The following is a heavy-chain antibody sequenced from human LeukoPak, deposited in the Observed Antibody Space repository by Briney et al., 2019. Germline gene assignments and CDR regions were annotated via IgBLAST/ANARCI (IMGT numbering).Heavy chain of an antibody. Sequence: PGGSLRLSCAASGFTFSSSAMSWVRQAPGKGLEWVSAISNNGGYTYYADSVQGRFTISRDNSKSTLCLQMNSLRAEDTAVYYCARVYSSGWYVDYWGQGTLVTVSS. V-gene: IGHV3-23*01. CDR1: GFTFSSSA. J-gene: IGHJ4*02. CDR2: ISNNGGYT. CDR3: ARVYSSGWYVDY. D-gene: IGHD6-19*01.